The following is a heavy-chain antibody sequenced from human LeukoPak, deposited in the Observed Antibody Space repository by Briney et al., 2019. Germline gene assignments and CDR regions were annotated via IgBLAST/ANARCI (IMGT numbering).Heavy chain of an antibody. J-gene: IGHJ6*02. D-gene: IGHD1-1*01. CDR3: ARGPIQLWIHNAMDV. V-gene: IGHV3-49*04. Sequence: GGSLRLSCTGSGFTFGDHAMSWVRQAPGKGLEWVGFIRSKAYRGTTEYAASVKGRFTISRDDSASTAYLQMNSLKTEDTAVYYCARGPIQLWIHNAMDVWGQGTTVTVSS. CDR2: IRSKAYRGTT. CDR1: GFTFGDHA.